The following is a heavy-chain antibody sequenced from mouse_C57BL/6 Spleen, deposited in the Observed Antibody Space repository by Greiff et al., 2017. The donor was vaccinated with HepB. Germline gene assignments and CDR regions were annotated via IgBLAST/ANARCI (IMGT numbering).Heavy chain of an antibody. Sequence: QVQLKQSGAELVKPGASVKISCKASGYAFSSYWMNWVKQRPGKGLEWIGQIYPGDGDTNYNGKFKGKATLTADKSSSTAYMQLSSLTSEDSAVYICARRDYYGSGAMDYWGQGTSVTVSS. CDR1: GYAFSSYW. V-gene: IGHV1-80*01. J-gene: IGHJ4*01. CDR2: IYPGDGDT. CDR3: ARRDYYGSGAMDY. D-gene: IGHD1-1*01.